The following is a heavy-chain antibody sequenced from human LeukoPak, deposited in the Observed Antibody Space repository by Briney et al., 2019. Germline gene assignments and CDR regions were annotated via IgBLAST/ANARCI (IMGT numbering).Heavy chain of an antibody. Sequence: GRSLRLSCAASGFTFSSYGMHWVRQAPGKGLEWVAVIWYDGSNKYYADSVKGRFTISRDNSKNTLYLQMNSLRAEDTAVYYCERDIIDRQAPYYDILTGYGIIDYWGQGTLVTVSS. V-gene: IGHV3-33*01. J-gene: IGHJ4*02. CDR3: ERDIIDRQAPYYDILTGYGIIDY. CDR1: GFTFSSYG. CDR2: IWYDGSNK. D-gene: IGHD3-9*01.